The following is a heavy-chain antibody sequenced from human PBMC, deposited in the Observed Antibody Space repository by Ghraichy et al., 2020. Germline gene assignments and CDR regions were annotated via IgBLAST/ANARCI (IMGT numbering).Heavy chain of an antibody. D-gene: IGHD3-22*01. J-gene: IGHJ4*02. CDR1: GFTFSSYS. V-gene: IGHV3-21*01. CDR2: ISSSSSYI. CDR3: ARLQSTFLYYYDSSGYPDY. Sequence: GSLRLSCAASGFTFSSYSMNWVRQAPGKGLEWVSSISSSSSYIYYADSVKGRFTISRDNAKNSLYLQMNSLRAEDTAVYYCARLQSTFLYYYDSSGYPDYWGQGTLVTVSS.